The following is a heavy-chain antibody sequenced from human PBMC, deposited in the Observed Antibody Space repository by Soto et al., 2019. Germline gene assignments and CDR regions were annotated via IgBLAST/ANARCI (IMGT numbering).Heavy chain of an antibody. J-gene: IGHJ6*02. CDR1: GYPLTELS. CDR2: FDPEDGET. D-gene: IGHD3-9*01. CDR3: ATAPHYDILTGYMSYYYYYGMDV. V-gene: IGHV1-24*01. Sequence: ASVKVSCKVSGYPLTELSMHWVRQAPGKGLEWMGGFDPEDGETIYAQKFQGRVTMTEDTSTDTAYMELSSLRSEDTAVYYCATAPHYDILTGYMSYYYYYGMDVWGQGTTVTVSS.